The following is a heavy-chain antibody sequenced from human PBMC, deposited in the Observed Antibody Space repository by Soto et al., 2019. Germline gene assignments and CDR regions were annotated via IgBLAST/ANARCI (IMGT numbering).Heavy chain of an antibody. D-gene: IGHD6-6*01. CDR2: IIPIFGTA. CDR1: GGTFSSYA. J-gene: IGHJ4*02. CDR3: ARDRGTEYSSSSAQFDY. Sequence: QVQLVQSGAEVKKPGSSVKVSCKASGGTFSSYAISWVRQALGQGLEWMGGIIPIFGTANYAQKFQGRVTITADESTSTAYMELSSLRSEDTAVYYCARDRGTEYSSSSAQFDYWGQGTLVTVSS. V-gene: IGHV1-69*12.